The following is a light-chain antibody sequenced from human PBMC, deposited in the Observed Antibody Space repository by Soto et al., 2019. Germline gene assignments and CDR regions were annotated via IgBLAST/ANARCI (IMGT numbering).Light chain of an antibody. CDR2: DAS. Sequence: EIVLTQSPATLSLSPGERATLSCRASQSVSSYLAWYQQKPGQAPRLLIYDASNRATGIPARFSGSGSGTDFTLTISSIEPEDFAVYYCQPPYTFGQGNKLEIK. CDR1: QSVSSY. J-gene: IGKJ2*01. CDR3: QPPYT. V-gene: IGKV3-11*01.